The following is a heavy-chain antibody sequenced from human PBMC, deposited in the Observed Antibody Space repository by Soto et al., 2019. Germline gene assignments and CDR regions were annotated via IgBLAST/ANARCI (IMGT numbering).Heavy chain of an antibody. V-gene: IGHV3-30*18. Sequence: GSLRLSCAASGFTFSSYGMHWVRQAPGKGLEWVAVISYDGSNKYYADSVKGRFTISRDNSKNTLYLQMNSLRAEDTAVYYCAKDLRFGYYGSGSNYYYYGMDVWGQGTTVTVSS. CDR2: ISYDGSNK. CDR3: AKDLRFGYYGSGSNYYYYGMDV. J-gene: IGHJ6*02. CDR1: GFTFSSYG. D-gene: IGHD3-10*01.